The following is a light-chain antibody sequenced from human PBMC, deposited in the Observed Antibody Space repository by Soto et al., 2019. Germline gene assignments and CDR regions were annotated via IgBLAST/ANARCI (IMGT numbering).Light chain of an antibody. Sequence: IWMTQSPSLLSASTGDRVTTSCRISHGISSYLAWYQQKPGKAPELLIYAASTLQSGVPARFSGSGSGTDFTLTISCLESEDFATYYCQQYYSYPTTFGQGTKVDI. CDR1: HGISSY. V-gene: IGKV1D-8*03. J-gene: IGKJ1*01. CDR3: QQYYSYPTT. CDR2: AAS.